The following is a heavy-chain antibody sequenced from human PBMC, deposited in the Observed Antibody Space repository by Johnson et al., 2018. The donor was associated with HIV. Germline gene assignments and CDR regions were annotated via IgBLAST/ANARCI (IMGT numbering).Heavy chain of an antibody. V-gene: IGHV3-33*01. CDR1: GFTFSRYG. Sequence: QVQLVESGGGVVQPGRSLRLSCAASGFTFSRYGMHWVRQAPGKGLEWVAVIWYDGSNKYYADSVKGRFTISRDNAKNSLYLQMNSLRAEDTAVYYCARGIEMIFVNDAFDIWGQGTMVTVSS. CDR3: ARGIEMIFVNDAFDI. J-gene: IGHJ3*02. CDR2: IWYDGSNK. D-gene: IGHD2-15*01.